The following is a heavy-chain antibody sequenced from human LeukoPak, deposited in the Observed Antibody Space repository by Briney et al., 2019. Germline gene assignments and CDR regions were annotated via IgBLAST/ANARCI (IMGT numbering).Heavy chain of an antibody. V-gene: IGHV5-51*01. Sequence: GESLKISCRGSGYTFSSYWIGWVRQMPGKGLEWMGIIYPDDSDTRYSPSFQGQVTFSADKSISTAYLQWSSLKASDTAMYYCARFEVNHEDSSTFYYFDYWGQGTLVTVSS. CDR3: ARFEVNHEDSSTFYYFDY. CDR1: GYTFSSYW. CDR2: IYPDDSDT. J-gene: IGHJ4*02. D-gene: IGHD2/OR15-2a*01.